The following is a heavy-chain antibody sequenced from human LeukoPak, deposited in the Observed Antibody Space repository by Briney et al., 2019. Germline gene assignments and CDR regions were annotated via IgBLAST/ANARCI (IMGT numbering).Heavy chain of an antibody. CDR3: ARGGGEVAVVPAAPTVYMDV. D-gene: IGHD2-2*01. V-gene: IGHV1-18*01. CDR1: GYTFTSYG. CDR2: ISAYNGNT. Sequence: ASVKVSCKASGYTFTSYGISWVRQAPGQGLEWMGWISAYNGNTNYAQKLQGRVTMTTDTSTSTAYMELRSLRSDDTAVYYCARGGGEVAVVPAAPTVYMDVWGKGTTVTVSS. J-gene: IGHJ6*03.